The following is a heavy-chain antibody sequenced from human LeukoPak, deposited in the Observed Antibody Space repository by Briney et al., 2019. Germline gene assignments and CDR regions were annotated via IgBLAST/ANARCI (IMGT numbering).Heavy chain of an antibody. J-gene: IGHJ4*02. V-gene: IGHV3-48*03. CDR2: ISSSGSTI. CDR1: GFTFSSYE. Sequence: GGSLRLSCAASGFTFSSYEMNWVRQAPGKGLEWVSYISSSGSTIYYADSMKGRFTISRDNAKNSLYLQMNSLRAEDTAVYYCARDLWHSSGVFDYWGQGTLVTVSS. CDR3: ARDLWHSSGVFDY. D-gene: IGHD6-19*01.